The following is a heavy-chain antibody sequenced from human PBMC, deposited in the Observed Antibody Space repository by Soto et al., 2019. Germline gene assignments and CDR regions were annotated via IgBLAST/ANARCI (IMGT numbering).Heavy chain of an antibody. CDR2: IYYSGSP. CDR3: ARADDYYDSSGYYYRVPSPGMDV. CDR1: GGTLSSSY. Sequence: SETLSLTCTVSGGTLSSSYWSWIRQTPGKGLEWIGYIYYSGSPNYNPSLKSRVTISVDTSENQLSLKLSSVTAADTAVYYCARADDYYDSSGYYYRVPSPGMDVWGQGTTVTVSS. J-gene: IGHJ6*02. V-gene: IGHV4-59*01. D-gene: IGHD3-22*01.